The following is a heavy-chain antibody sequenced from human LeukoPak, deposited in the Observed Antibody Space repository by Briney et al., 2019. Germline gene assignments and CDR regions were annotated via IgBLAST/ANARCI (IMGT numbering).Heavy chain of an antibody. Sequence: GGSLRLSCAASGFTFSSYSMNWVRQAPVKGLEWVSTIYGSGDDTYYADSVKGRFTISRDSSKNTLYLQMSSLRADDTAVYYCAKRGIAEAASFDYWGQGTLVTVSS. CDR2: IYGSGDDT. CDR1: GFTFSSYS. V-gene: IGHV3-23*01. J-gene: IGHJ4*02. D-gene: IGHD6-13*01. CDR3: AKRGIAEAASFDY.